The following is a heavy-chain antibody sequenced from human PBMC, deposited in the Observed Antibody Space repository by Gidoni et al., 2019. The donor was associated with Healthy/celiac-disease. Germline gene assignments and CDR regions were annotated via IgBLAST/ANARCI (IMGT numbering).Heavy chain of an antibody. V-gene: IGHV3-30*18. CDR1: GFTFSSYG. D-gene: IGHD4-4*01. CDR3: AKLGGTTVLGSDY. J-gene: IGHJ4*02. CDR2: ISYDGSNK. Sequence: VASGFTFSSYGMHWVRQAPGKGLEWVAVISYDGSNKYYADSVKGRFTISRDNSKNTLYLQMNSLGAEDTAVYYCAKLGGTTVLGSDYWGQGTLVTVSS.